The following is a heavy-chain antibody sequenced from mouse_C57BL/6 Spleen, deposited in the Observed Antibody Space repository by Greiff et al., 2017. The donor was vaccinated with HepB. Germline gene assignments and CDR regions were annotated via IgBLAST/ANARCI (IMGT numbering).Heavy chain of an antibody. CDR3: ASLYYGSSSRRWDY. D-gene: IGHD1-1*01. CDR1: GYTFTSYW. Sequence: VQLQQPGAELVMPGASVKLSCKASGYTFTSYWMHWVKQRPGQGLEWIGEIDPSDSYTNYNQKFKGKSTLTVDKSSSTAYMQLSSLTSEDSAVYYCASLYYGSSSRRWDYWGQGTSVTVSS. V-gene: IGHV1-69*01. J-gene: IGHJ4*01. CDR2: IDPSDSYT.